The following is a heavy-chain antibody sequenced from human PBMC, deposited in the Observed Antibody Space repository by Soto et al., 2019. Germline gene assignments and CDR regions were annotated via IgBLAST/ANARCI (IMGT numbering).Heavy chain of an antibody. CDR1: GFTFSSYS. CDR2: ISSSSTI. D-gene: IGHD1-26*01. V-gene: IGHV3-48*01. CDR3: ARDLLRPDDY. J-gene: IGHJ4*02. Sequence: PGGSLRLSCAASGFTFSSYSMNWVRQAPGKGLEWVSYISSSSTIYYADSVKGRFTISRDNAKNSLYLQMNSLRAEDTAVYYCARDLLRPDDYWGQGTLVTVSS.